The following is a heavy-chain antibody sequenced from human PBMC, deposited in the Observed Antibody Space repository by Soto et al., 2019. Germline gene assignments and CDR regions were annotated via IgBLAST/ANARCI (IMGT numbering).Heavy chain of an antibody. CDR3: VSDAVAPVVLFDC. CDR1: EFTFSDYW. CDR2: INQDGGDK. Sequence: GGSLRLSCAASEFTFSDYWMNWVRQAPGKGLEWVASINQDGGDKKYVDSVKGRFTISRNNAKNSLYLQMASMRADDTAVYGLVSDAVAPVVLFDCCGQGALVTVSS. V-gene: IGHV3-7*05. D-gene: IGHD3-22*01. J-gene: IGHJ4*02.